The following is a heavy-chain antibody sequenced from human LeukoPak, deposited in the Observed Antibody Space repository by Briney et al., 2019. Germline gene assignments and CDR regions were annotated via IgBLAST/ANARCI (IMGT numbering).Heavy chain of an antibody. CDR3: TITGGPTVTAFDL. D-gene: IGHD4-17*01. CDR1: GFTFRSYW. Sequence: GGSLRLSCTASGFTFRSYWMSWVRQAPGKGLEWVANINHDGGDKNYVDSVKGQLTISRDNAKSSLYLQMNSLRVEDTAVYYCTITGGPTVTAFDLWGQGILVTVSS. J-gene: IGHJ4*02. V-gene: IGHV3-7*02. CDR2: INHDGGDK.